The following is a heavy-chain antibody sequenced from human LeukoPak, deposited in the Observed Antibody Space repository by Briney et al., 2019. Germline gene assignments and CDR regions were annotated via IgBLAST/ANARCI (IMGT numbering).Heavy chain of an antibody. CDR3: ARAPNWRFDH. J-gene: IGHJ4*02. V-gene: IGHV3-53*01. CDR2: IYSDGTT. Sequence: TGGSLRLSCAASGFSVSSIYMNWVRQAPGKGLEWVPVIYSDGTTYYADSVKGRFTISRDDSKNTLYLHMNSLRADDTAVYYCARAPNWRFDHWGQGTLVTVSS. CDR1: GFSVSSIY. D-gene: IGHD1-1*01.